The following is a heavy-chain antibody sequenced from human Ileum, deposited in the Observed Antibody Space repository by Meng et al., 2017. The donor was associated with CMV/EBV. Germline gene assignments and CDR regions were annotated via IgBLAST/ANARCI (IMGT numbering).Heavy chain of an antibody. CDR1: GFAFSNYP. CDR3: AGGGPAIYSPFDP. CDR2: ISPSGGST. Sequence: GVLKISCVASGFAFSNYPMSWVRQVPGRGLEWVSGISPSGGSTYDADSVKGRFSISRDNSRNTLYLQMTSLRAEDTAVYYCAGGGPAIYSPFDPWGQGTLVTVAS. J-gene: IGHJ5*02. V-gene: IGHV3-23*01. D-gene: IGHD3-16*01.